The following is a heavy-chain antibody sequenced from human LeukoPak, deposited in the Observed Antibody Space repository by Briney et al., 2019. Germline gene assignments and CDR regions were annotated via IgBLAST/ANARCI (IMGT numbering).Heavy chain of an antibody. CDR1: GFTFSDYY. CDR2: ISSSGSTI. CDR3: ARDRYPWPVTISPHPPADY. D-gene: IGHD1-1*01. Sequence: GGSLRLSCAASGFTFSDYYMSWIRQAPGKGLEWVSYISSSGSTIYYADSVKGRFTISRDNAKNSLYLQMNSLRAEDTAVYYCARDRYPWPVTISPHPPADYWGQGTLVTVSS. J-gene: IGHJ4*02. V-gene: IGHV3-11*01.